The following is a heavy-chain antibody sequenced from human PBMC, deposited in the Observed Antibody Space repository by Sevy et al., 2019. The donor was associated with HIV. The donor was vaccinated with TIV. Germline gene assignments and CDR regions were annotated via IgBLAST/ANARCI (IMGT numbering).Heavy chain of an antibody. CDR3: ARDNGAALDY. V-gene: IGHV3-7*01. D-gene: IGHD3-10*01. CDR1: GFTFSNYW. J-gene: IGHJ4*02. Sequence: GGSLRLSCTVSGFTFSNYWMTWVRQAPGQGLEWVAIIKPDGTEQYSVDSVKGRFTVSRDNAKNILYLKMDRLRAEDTSIYYCARDNGAALDYWGQGTLVTVSS. CDR2: IKPDGTEQ.